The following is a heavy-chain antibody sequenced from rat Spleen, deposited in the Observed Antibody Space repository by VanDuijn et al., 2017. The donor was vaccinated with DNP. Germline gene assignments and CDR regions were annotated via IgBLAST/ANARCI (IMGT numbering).Heavy chain of an antibody. J-gene: IGHJ2*01. CDR1: GFTFSNYG. Sequence: EVHLVESGGGLVQPGRSLKLSCAASGFTFSNYGMAWVRQAPTKGLEWVAFISNSGGITYYRDSVKGRFTVSRDDAKSTLYLQMDSLRSEDTATYYCIQRTTYGWGQGVMVTVSS. V-gene: IGHV5S13*01. CDR2: ISNSGGIT. CDR3: IQRTTYG. D-gene: IGHD1-11*01.